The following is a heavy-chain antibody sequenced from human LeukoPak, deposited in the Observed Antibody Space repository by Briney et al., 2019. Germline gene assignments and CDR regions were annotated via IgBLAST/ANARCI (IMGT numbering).Heavy chain of an antibody. V-gene: IGHV4-4*07. J-gene: IGHJ3*02. D-gene: IGHD2-2*02. CDR2: IYTSGST. CDR3: ARWCSSTSCYSTRRAFDI. Sequence: SETLSRTCTVSGGSISSYYWSWIRQPAGKGLEWIGRIYTSGSTNYNPSLKSRVTMSVDTSKNQFSLKLSSVTAADTAVYYCARWCSSTSCYSTRRAFDIWGQGTMVTVSS. CDR1: GGSISSYY.